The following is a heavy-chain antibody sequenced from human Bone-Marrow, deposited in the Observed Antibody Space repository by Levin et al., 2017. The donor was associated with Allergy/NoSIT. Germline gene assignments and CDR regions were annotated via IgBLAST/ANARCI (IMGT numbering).Heavy chain of an antibody. Sequence: PGESLKISCAASGFTFSSNSMNWVRQAPGKGLEWVSSISSSSAYIYYADSMKGRFAISRDNAKNSLYLQMNSLRAEDTAVYYCARDPIAVPGPGGAFDIWGQGTMVTVSS. CDR3: ARDPIAVPGPGGAFDI. CDR1: GFTFSSNS. CDR2: ISSSSAYI. V-gene: IGHV3-21*01. D-gene: IGHD6-19*01. J-gene: IGHJ3*02.